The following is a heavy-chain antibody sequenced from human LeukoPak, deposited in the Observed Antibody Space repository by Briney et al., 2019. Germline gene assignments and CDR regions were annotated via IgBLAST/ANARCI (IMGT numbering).Heavy chain of an antibody. V-gene: IGHV4-34*01. CDR1: GGSFSGYY. D-gene: IGHD2-2*02. J-gene: IGHJ4*02. CDR2: INHSGST. Sequence: SETLSLTCAVYGGSFSGYYWSCIRQPPGKGLEWIGEINHSGSTNYNPSLKSRVTISVDTSKDQFSLKLSSVTAADTAVYYCARGYCSSTSCYNFDYWGQGTLVTVSS. CDR3: ARGYCSSTSCYNFDY.